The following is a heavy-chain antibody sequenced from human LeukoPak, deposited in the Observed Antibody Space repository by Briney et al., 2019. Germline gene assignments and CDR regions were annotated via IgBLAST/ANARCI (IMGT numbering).Heavy chain of an antibody. V-gene: IGHV5-51*01. CDR2: IYPGDSDT. Sequence: GESLKISCKGSGYSFSSYWIAWVRQMPGKGLEWMGFIYPGDSDTKYSSSFQGQVTISADKSIGTAYLQWSSLKASDSAMYYCARTRSGLLQPDYYYGMDVWGQGTTVTVSS. CDR1: GYSFSSYW. D-gene: IGHD3-3*01. J-gene: IGHJ6*02. CDR3: ARTRSGLLQPDYYYGMDV.